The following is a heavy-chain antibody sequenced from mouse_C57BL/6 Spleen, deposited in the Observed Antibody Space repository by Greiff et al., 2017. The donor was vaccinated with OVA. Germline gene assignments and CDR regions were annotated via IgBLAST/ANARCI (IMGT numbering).Heavy chain of an antibody. J-gene: IGHJ1*03. D-gene: IGHD1-1*01. CDR1: GFTFSSYA. Sequence: EVHLVESGGGLVKPGGSLKLSCAASGFTFSSYAMSCVRQTPEKRLEWVATISDGGSYTYSPDTVKGRFTISRDNDKNNLDLQTSHLKSEDTAMYYCARAPTVVARDWYFDVWGTGTTVTVSS. CDR3: ARAPTVVARDWYFDV. V-gene: IGHV5-4*01. CDR2: ISDGGSYT.